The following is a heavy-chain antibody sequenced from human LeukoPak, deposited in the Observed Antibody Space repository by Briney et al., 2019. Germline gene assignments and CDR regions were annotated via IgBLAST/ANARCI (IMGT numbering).Heavy chain of an antibody. V-gene: IGHV3-21*01. CDR1: GFTFSSYS. D-gene: IGHD2-2*01. CDR3: ARDKVVPADSIGIFDY. J-gene: IGHJ4*02. CDR2: ISSSSSYI. Sequence: GGSLRLSCAASGFTFSSYSMNWVRQAPGKGLEWVSSISSSSSYIYYADSVKGRFTISRDNAKNSLYLQMNSLRAEDTAVYYCARDKVVPADSIGIFDYWGQGTLVTVSS.